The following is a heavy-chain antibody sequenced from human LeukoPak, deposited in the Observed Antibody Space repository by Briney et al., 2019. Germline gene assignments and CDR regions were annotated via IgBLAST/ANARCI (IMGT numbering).Heavy chain of an antibody. CDR3: AKDNRRHYTSGPNPDSLH. V-gene: IGHV3-9*01. D-gene: IGHD6-19*01. CDR1: GFIFNNYA. Sequence: PGGSLRLSCVGSGFIFNNYARHWVRQPPGKGVEWGSGISWNSGTIDYADSVRGRFTISRDNAKNSLYLQMDSLRVEDTAFYYCAKDNRRHYTSGPNPDSLHWGQGALVTVSS. J-gene: IGHJ4*02. CDR2: ISWNSGTI.